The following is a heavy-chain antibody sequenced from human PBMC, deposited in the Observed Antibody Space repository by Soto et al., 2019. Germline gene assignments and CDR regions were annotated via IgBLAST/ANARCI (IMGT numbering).Heavy chain of an antibody. D-gene: IGHD3-3*01. CDR2: ISSSSSYT. J-gene: IGHJ5*02. CDR3: ARNYDFWSGYINWFDP. CDR1: GFTFSDYY. Sequence: GWSLRLSCAASGFTFSDYYMSWIRQAPGKGLEWVSYISSSSSYTNYADSVKGRFTISRDNAKNSLYLQMNSLRAEDTAVYYCARNYDFWSGYINWFDPWGQGTLVTVSS. V-gene: IGHV3-11*06.